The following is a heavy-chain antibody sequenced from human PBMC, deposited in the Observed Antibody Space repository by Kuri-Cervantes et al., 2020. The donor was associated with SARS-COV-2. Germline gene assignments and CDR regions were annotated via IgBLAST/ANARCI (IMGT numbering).Heavy chain of an antibody. CDR3: AREYYDILTGHQLFDY. D-gene: IGHD3-9*01. J-gene: IGHJ4*02. V-gene: IGHV4-4*07. CDR2: IYTSGGT. CDR1: GGSISSYY. Sequence: ESLKISCTVPGGSISSYYWSWIRRPAGKGLEWIGRIYTSGGTNYNPPLKSRVTMSVDTSKNQSSLKLSSVTAADTAVYYCAREYYDILTGHQLFDYWGQGTLVTVSS.